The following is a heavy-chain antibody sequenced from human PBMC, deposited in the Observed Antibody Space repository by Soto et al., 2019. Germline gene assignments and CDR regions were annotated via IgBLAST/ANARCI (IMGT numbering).Heavy chain of an antibody. CDR3: AKDSAGSDFWSGYYRY. CDR1: GFTFSSYA. J-gene: IGHJ4*02. V-gene: IGHV3-23*01. CDR2: ISGSGGST. Sequence: SGGSLRLSCAASGFTFSSYAMSWVRQAPGKGLEWVSAISGSGGSTYYADSVKGRFTISRDNSKNTLYLQMNSLRAEDTAVYYCAKDSAGSDFWSGYYRYWGQGTLVTVSS. D-gene: IGHD3-3*01.